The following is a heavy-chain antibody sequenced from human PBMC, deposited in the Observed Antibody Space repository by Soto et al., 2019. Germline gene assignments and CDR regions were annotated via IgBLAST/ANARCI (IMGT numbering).Heavy chain of an antibody. CDR2: IIPIFGTA. D-gene: IGHD2-21*01. CDR1: GGTFSSYA. Sequence: SVKVSCKASGGTFSSYAISWVRQAPGQGLEWMGGIIPIFGTANYAQKFQGRVTITADESTSTAYMELSSLRSEDTAVYYCARENALWPEADYYYGMDVWGQGTTVTVSS. J-gene: IGHJ6*02. CDR3: ARENALWPEADYYYGMDV. V-gene: IGHV1-69*13.